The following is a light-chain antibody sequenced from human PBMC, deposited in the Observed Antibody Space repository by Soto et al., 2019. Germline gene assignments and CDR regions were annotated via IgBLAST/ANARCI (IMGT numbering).Light chain of an antibody. CDR1: SSNIGAGDD. Sequence: QSVLTQPTSVSGAPGQRVTMSCTGTSSNIGAGDDVNWYQQLLGAAPKLLIYGVNNRPLGVPDRFSDSKSASTSASLAITGLQAEDESEYYCQSLNISLSGVVFGGDTKLTVL. J-gene: IGLJ2*01. CDR3: QSLNISLSGVV. CDR2: GVN. V-gene: IGLV1-40*01.